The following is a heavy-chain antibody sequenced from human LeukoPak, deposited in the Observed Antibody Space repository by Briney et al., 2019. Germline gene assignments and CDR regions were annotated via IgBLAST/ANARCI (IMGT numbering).Heavy chain of an antibody. J-gene: IGHJ6*03. V-gene: IGHV3-7*01. D-gene: IGHD6-19*01. CDR2: IKQDGSEK. CDR3: ASVSSTVAESDYMDV. CDR1: GFTFSRYW. Sequence: GGSLRLSCAASGFTFSRYWMSWIRQAPGKGLEWVANIKQDGSEKYYVDSVKGRLTISRDNAKNTLSLQMNSLRAEDTAVYYCASVSSTVAESDYMDVWGKGTTVTVSS.